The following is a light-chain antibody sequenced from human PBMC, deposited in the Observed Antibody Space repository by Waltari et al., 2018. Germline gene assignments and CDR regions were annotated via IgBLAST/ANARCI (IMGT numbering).Light chain of an antibody. V-gene: IGKV3-15*01. CDR1: QSVGSN. CDR3: QQYYNWPRT. J-gene: IGKJ1*01. CDR2: GAS. Sequence: EILMTQSPATLSVSPGGRATLSCRASQSVGSNLAWFQQRPGQAPRLLMYGASTRATGIPARFSGTGSGTEFTLTISSLQSEDFAVYYCQQYYNWPRTFGQGTKVEIK.